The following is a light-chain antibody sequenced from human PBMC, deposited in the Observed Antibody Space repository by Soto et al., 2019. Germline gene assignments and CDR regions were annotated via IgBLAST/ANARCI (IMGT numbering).Light chain of an antibody. J-gene: IGKJ4*01. Sequence: AIQLTQSPSSLSASVGDRVTITCRASQGISSALAWYQQKPGKAPKLLIYDASSLESGVPSRFSGSGSGTDFTLTISSLQPEDFATYYCQQFNNYPPLITFGGGTKVEIK. CDR1: QGISSA. CDR3: QQFNNYPPLIT. V-gene: IGKV1D-13*01. CDR2: DAS.